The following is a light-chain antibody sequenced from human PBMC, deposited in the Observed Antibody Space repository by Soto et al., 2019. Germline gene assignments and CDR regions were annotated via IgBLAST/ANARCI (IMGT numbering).Light chain of an antibody. CDR2: STS. V-gene: IGKV3-20*01. Sequence: EVVLTHSPGTLSLSPGDRVTLSCKASQSIATPYVAWYQPTFGQAPRLLISSTSKRAPHIPDRFSGAGSGTDFRISLSRLESEDSGQYYGQQYTSSPINFGNATGLVI. CDR1: QSIATPY. J-gene: IGKJ5*01. CDR3: QQYTSSPIN.